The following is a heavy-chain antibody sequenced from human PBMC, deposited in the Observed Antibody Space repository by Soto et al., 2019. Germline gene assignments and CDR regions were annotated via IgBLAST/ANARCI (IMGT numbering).Heavy chain of an antibody. J-gene: IGHJ5*01. V-gene: IGHV4-34*01. D-gene: IGHD3-22*01. CDR1: GGSFNGHS. CDR2: INHSGRV. Sequence: SATLSLTFALYGGSFNGHSWTSIRQSPWKGLEWIGDINHSGRVNYSPSLKSRVTTSLDTSKNQFSLTLSAVTAADTAMYYCSTRAYDTNGYYRFDPWGQGTLVTVSS. CDR3: STRAYDTNGYYRFDP.